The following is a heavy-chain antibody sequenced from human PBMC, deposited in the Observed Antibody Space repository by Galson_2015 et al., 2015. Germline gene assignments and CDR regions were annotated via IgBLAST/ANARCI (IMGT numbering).Heavy chain of an antibody. CDR3: VRWGNYVKTFDY. D-gene: IGHD1-7*01. Sequence: LRLSGAAPGVTVCIFWMTWVRQAPGQGLGGVADAKEDGSEKYYADSVKGRFTISRDNAKNSLYLQMNSLRAEGTAVYYCVRWGNYVKTFDYWGQGTLVTVSS. CDR2: AKEDGSEK. V-gene: IGHV3-7*01. CDR1: GVTVCIFW. J-gene: IGHJ4*02.